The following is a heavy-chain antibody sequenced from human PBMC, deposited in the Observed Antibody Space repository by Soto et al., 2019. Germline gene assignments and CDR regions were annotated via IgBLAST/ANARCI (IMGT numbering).Heavy chain of an antibody. D-gene: IGHD6-13*01. V-gene: IGHV4-59*01. CDR2: IYYTGST. Sequence: SETLSLTCIVSGGSISSYYWSWIRQPPGKGLEWIGYIYYTGSTNYNPSLKSRVTISKDTSENQFSLKLSSVTAADTAVYYCARGGIATAGEYYYGMDVWGQGTTVTVSS. CDR3: ARGGIATAGEYYYGMDV. CDR1: GGSISSYY. J-gene: IGHJ6*02.